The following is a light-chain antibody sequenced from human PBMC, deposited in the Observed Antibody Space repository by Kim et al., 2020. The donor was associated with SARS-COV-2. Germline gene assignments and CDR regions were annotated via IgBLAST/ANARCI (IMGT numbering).Light chain of an antibody. Sequence: VDLGQTVRIRCQRDSLRSYYATWYQQQPGQAPIVVIYGKNNRPSGIPDRFSGSSSGDTASLTITGTQAGDEADYYCNSRGSNDNVLFGGGTQLTVL. CDR3: NSRGSNDNVL. CDR1: SLRSYY. V-gene: IGLV3-19*01. CDR2: GKN. J-gene: IGLJ2*01.